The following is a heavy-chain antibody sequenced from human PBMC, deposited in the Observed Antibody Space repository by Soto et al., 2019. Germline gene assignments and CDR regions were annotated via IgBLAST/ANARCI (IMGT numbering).Heavy chain of an antibody. CDR1: GGSFSGYY. CDR2: INHSGST. V-gene: IGHV4-34*01. J-gene: IGHJ6*02. CDR3: ARGRWYYYGSGSSTLNYYYGMDV. D-gene: IGHD3-10*01. Sequence: SETLSLTCAVYGGSFSGYYWSWIRQPPGKGLEWIGEINHSGSTNYNPSLKSRVTISVDTSKNQFSLKLSSVTAADTAVYYCARGRWYYYGSGSSTLNYYYGMDVWGQGTTVTVSS.